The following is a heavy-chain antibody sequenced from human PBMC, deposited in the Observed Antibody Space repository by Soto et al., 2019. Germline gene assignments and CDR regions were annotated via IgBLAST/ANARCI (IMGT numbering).Heavy chain of an antibody. CDR3: ARGNSIFGVVRGNDAFDI. CDR2: ISAYNGNT. J-gene: IGHJ3*02. V-gene: IGHV1-18*01. Sequence: QVQLVQSGAEVKKPGASVKVSCKASGYTFTSYGISWVRQAPGQGLEWMGWISAYNGNTNYAQKLQGRVTMTTDTSTSTAYMELRSLRSDDTAVYYLARGNSIFGVVRGNDAFDIWGQGTMVTVSS. D-gene: IGHD3-3*01. CDR1: GYTFTSYG.